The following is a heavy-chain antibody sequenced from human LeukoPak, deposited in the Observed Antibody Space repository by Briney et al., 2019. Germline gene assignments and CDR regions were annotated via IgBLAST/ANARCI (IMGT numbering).Heavy chain of an antibody. CDR2: IIPIFGTA. J-gene: IGHJ6*03. CDR3: ARETSQKGAHYMDV. CDR1: GGTFSSYA. V-gene: IGHV1-69*06. Sequence: SVKVSCKASGGTFSSYAISWVRQAPGQGLEWMGGIIPIFGTANYAQKFQGRVTITADKSTSTAYMELSSLRSEDTAVYYCARETSQKGAHYMDVWGKGTTVTISS. D-gene: IGHD3-16*01.